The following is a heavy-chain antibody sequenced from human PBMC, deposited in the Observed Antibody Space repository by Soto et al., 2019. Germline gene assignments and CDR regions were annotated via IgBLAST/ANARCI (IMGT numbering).Heavy chain of an antibody. CDR3: ARVVVSSGSYYIDY. CDR1: GGSISSVGYS. V-gene: IGHV4-30-2*01. CDR2: IYHSGRT. D-gene: IGHD1-26*01. Sequence: QLQLQESGSGLVKPSQTLALTCAVSGGSISSVGYSWSWIRQAPGMGLEWNGYIYHSGRTYYNPPLKSRVTMSVDRSKNQFSLQLSSVPAAGTAVYYCARVVVSSGSYYIDYWGQGTLVTVSS. J-gene: IGHJ4*02.